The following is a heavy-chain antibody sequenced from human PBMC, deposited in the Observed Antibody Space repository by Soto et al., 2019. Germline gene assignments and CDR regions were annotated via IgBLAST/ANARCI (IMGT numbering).Heavy chain of an antibody. CDR1: GFSLSAYGVR. D-gene: IGHD3-22*01. J-gene: IGHJ5*02. V-gene: IGHV2-5*01. Sequence: SGPTLVNPTQTLTLTCSFSGFSLSAYGVRVIWFRQPPRETLEWLALIHWNDDKRYSPYLKSRLTITKDTSKNQVVLTLTNLDPLDTGTYFCAHTKDSSGFLTSWGQGILVTVSS. CDR3: AHTKDSSGFLTS. CDR2: IHWNDDK.